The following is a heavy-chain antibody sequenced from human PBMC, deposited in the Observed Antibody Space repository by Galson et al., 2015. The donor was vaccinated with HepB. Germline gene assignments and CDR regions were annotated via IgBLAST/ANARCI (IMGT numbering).Heavy chain of an antibody. Sequence: SVKVSCKASGYTFTSYDINWVRQATGQGLEWMGWMNPNSGNTGYAQKFQGRVTMTRNTSISTAYMELSSLRSEDTAVYYCAREGAAAGTFDYWGQGTLVTVSS. V-gene: IGHV1-8*01. J-gene: IGHJ4*02. CDR3: AREGAAAGTFDY. CDR2: MNPNSGNT. D-gene: IGHD6-13*01. CDR1: GYTFTSYD.